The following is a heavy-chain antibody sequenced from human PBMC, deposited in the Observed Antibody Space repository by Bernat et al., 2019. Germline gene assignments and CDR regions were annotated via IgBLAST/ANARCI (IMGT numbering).Heavy chain of an antibody. V-gene: IGHV3-11*06. CDR1: GFTFSDYY. Sequence: QVQLVESGGGLVKPGGSLRLSCAAFGFTFSDYYMSWIRQAPGKGLEWVSYISSSSSYTNYADSVKGRFTISRDNAKNSLYLQMNSLRAEDTAVYYCARRGVRIAAREDYWGQGTLVTVSS. CDR2: ISSSSSYT. D-gene: IGHD6-13*01. J-gene: IGHJ4*02. CDR3: ARRGVRIAAREDY.